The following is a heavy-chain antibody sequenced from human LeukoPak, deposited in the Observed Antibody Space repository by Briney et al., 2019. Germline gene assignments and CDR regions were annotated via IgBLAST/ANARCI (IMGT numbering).Heavy chain of an antibody. CDR2: IDYSGNT. D-gene: IGHD5-24*01. CDR1: GYSISSGSY. Sequence: SETLSLTCTVSGYSISSGSYWSWIRQPPGKGLEWIGYIDYSGNTNYNPSLKSRVTISVDTSKKQFSLKLSSVTAADTAVYYCARGGYNIWEYYFGYWGQGTLVTVSS. J-gene: IGHJ4*02. V-gene: IGHV4-61*01. CDR3: ARGGYNIWEYYFGY.